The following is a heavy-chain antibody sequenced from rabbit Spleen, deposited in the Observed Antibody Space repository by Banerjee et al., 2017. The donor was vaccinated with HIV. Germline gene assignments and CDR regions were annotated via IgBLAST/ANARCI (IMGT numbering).Heavy chain of an antibody. V-gene: IGHV1S40*01. J-gene: IGHJ6*01. CDR1: GFSFSSTYY. Sequence: QSLEESGGDLVKPGASLTLTCTASGFSFSSTYYMCWVRQAPGKGLEWIACIYAGSSGTTYYASWAKGRFTISKTSSTTVTLQTTSLTAADTATYFCARGDGSYSYGVYTLRGMALWGPGTLVTVS. CDR2: IYAGSSGTT. D-gene: IGHD6-1*01. CDR3: ARGDGSYSYGVYTLRGMAL.